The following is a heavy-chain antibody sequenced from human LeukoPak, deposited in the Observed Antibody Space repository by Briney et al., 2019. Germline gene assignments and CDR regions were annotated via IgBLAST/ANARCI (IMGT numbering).Heavy chain of an antibody. CDR1: GFNFDDYA. Sequence: GGSLRLSCAASGFNFDDYAMHWVRQAPGKGLEWVSGISWNSGSIDYADSVKGRFTISRDNAKNSLYLQMNSLRAEDTALYYCAKAGGRWLQSNLVSWGQGTLVTVSS. J-gene: IGHJ4*02. CDR3: AKAGGRWLQSNLVS. D-gene: IGHD5-24*01. V-gene: IGHV3-9*01. CDR2: ISWNSGSI.